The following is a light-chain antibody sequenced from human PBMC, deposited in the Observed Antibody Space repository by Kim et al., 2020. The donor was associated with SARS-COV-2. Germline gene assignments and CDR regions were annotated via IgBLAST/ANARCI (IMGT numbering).Light chain of an antibody. Sequence: EIVMTQSPATLSVSPGERATLSCRASQSVSSNLAWYQHKPGQAPRLLIYGASTRATDIPARFSGSGSGTEFTLTISSLQSEDFALYYCQQYNNWPPITFGQGTRLEIK. V-gene: IGKV3-15*01. CDR3: QQYNNWPPIT. J-gene: IGKJ5*01. CDR2: GAS. CDR1: QSVSSN.